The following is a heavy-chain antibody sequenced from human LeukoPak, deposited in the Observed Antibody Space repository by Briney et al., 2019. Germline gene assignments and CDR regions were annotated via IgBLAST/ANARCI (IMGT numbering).Heavy chain of an antibody. D-gene: IGHD2-21*02. Sequence: GGSLRLSCAASGFPFSSYVMSWVRQAPGKGLEWVSYINHNGETIYYPDFVKGRFTISRDNAKNSLYLQMNSLRDEDTAVYYCARDSDWAFDYWGQGTLVTVSS. V-gene: IGHV3-48*02. CDR3: ARDSDWAFDY. J-gene: IGHJ4*02. CDR1: GFPFSSYV. CDR2: INHNGETI.